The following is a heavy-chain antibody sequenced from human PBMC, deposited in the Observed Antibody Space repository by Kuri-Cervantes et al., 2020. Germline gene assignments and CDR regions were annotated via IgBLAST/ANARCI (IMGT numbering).Heavy chain of an antibody. CDR3: ARGGDGYKIFDF. J-gene: IGHJ4*02. Sequence: SQTLSLTCAVYGGSFSGYYWSWIRQPPGKGLEWSGEINHSGSTNYNPSLKSRVTISVDTSKSQFSLKLSSVTAADTAVYYCARGGDGYKIFDFWGPGTLVTVSS. V-gene: IGHV4-34*01. CDR2: INHSGST. D-gene: IGHD5-24*01. CDR1: GGSFSGYY.